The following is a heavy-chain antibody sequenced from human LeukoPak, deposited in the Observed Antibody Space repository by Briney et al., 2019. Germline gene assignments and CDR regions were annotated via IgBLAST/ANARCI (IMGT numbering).Heavy chain of an antibody. D-gene: IGHD5-24*01. Sequence: LETLSLTCAVSGGSISSYYWSWIRQPPGKGLEWIGYIYYSGSTNYNPSLKSRVTISVDTSKNQFSLKLSSVTAADTAVYYCARDRRDGYNYDYYYYYMDVWGKGTTVTVSS. CDR1: GGSISSYY. V-gene: IGHV4-59*01. CDR3: ARDRRDGYNYDYYYYYMDV. J-gene: IGHJ6*03. CDR2: IYYSGST.